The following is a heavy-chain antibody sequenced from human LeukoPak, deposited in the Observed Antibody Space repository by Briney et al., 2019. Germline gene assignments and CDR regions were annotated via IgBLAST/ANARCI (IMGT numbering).Heavy chain of an antibody. CDR3: ARDAGNGDLYYYYYGMDV. V-gene: IGHV3-66*02. CDR2: IYSGGST. D-gene: IGHD4-17*01. CDR1: GFTVSSNY. J-gene: IGHJ6*02. Sequence: GGPLRLSCAASGFTVSSNYMSWVRQAPGKGLEWVSVIYSGGSTYYADSVKGRFTISRDNSKNTLYLQMNSLRAEDTAVYYCARDAGNGDLYYYYYGMDVWGQGTTVTVSS.